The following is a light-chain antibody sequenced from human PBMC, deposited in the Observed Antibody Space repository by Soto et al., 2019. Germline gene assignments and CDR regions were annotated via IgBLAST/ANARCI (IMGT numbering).Light chain of an antibody. Sequence: DLQMTQSPSSLSASVGDRVTITCQASHDIKNYLNWYQQKPGKAPKLLIYEASNLETGVPSRFSGSGSGRSFTFTISSLQPEDIATYYCQQCDDFITFGGGTRIEIK. CDR2: EAS. CDR3: QQCDDFIT. CDR1: HDIKNY. J-gene: IGKJ4*01. V-gene: IGKV1-33*01.